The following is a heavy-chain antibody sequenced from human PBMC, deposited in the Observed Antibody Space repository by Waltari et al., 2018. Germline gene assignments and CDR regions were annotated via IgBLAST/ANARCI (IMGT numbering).Heavy chain of an antibody. J-gene: IGHJ3*02. CDR3: AREQQLGEAFDI. Sequence: QVTLKESGPALVKPTQTLTLTCTFSGFSLSTSGMRVSWIRQPPGKALEWLARIDWDDDKFYSTSLKTRLTISKDTSKIQVVLTMTNMDPVDTATYYCAREQQLGEAFDIWGQGTMVTVSS. CDR1: GFSLSTSGMR. V-gene: IGHV2-70*04. D-gene: IGHD6-13*01. CDR2: IDWDDDK.